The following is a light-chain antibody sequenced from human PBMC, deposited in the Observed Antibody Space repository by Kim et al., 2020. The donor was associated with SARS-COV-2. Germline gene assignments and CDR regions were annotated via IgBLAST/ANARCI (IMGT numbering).Light chain of an antibody. CDR1: QGISNY. CDR3: QQLNIYPIT. Sequence: DIQLTQSPSFLSASVGDRVTIICRASQGISNYLAWWQQKPGKAPKLLIYAASTLQSGVPSRFSGSASGTEFTLTISSLQPEDFATYYCQQLNIYPITFGQGTRLEIK. CDR2: AAS. V-gene: IGKV1-9*01. J-gene: IGKJ5*01.